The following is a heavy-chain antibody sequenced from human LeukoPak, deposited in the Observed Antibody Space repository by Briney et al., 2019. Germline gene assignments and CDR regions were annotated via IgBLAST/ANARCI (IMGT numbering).Heavy chain of an antibody. Sequence: GGSLRLSCAASGFTFSSYWMHWVRQAPGKGLVWVSRIKSDGSSTSYADADSVKGRFTISRDNAKNTLYLQMNSLRAEDTAVYYCARTSAARYASDIWGQGTMVTVSS. V-gene: IGHV3-74*01. CDR1: GFTFSSYW. CDR2: IKSDGSST. CDR3: ARTSAARYASDI. D-gene: IGHD6-6*01. J-gene: IGHJ3*02.